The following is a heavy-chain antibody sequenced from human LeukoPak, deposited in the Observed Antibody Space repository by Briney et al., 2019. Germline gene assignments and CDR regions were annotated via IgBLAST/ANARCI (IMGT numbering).Heavy chain of an antibody. Sequence: GGSLRLSCAASGCTFSSYAMSWVRQAPGKGLEWVSAISGSGGSTYYADSVKGRFTISRDNSKNTLYLQMNSLRAEDTAVYYCAKDSTYYDFWSGYQCWGQGTLVTVSS. CDR2: ISGSGGST. J-gene: IGHJ4*02. CDR1: GCTFSSYA. V-gene: IGHV3-23*01. CDR3: AKDSTYYDFWSGYQC. D-gene: IGHD3-3*01.